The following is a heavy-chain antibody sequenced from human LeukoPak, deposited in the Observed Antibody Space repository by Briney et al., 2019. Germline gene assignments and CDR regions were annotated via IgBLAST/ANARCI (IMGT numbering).Heavy chain of an antibody. D-gene: IGHD3-16*01. CDR1: GFTFSSYA. CDR2: ISSSGSTI. V-gene: IGHV3-11*01. Sequence: GGSLRLSCAASGFTFSSYAMSWIRQAPGKGLEWASYISSSGSTIYYADSVKGRFTISRDNAKNSLYLQMNSLRAEDTAVYYCARRTGGYYFDYWGQGTLVTVSS. CDR3: ARRTGGYYFDY. J-gene: IGHJ4*02.